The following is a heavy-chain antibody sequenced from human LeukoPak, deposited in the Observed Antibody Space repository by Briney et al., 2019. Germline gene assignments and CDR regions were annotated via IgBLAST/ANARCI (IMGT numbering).Heavy chain of an antibody. J-gene: IGHJ4*02. D-gene: IGHD5-18*01. CDR2: INHSGST. CDR1: GGSFSGYY. Sequence: SETLSLTCAVYGGSFSGYYWSWIRQPPGKGLEWIGEINHSGSTNYNPSLKSRVTISVDTSKNQFSLKLSSVTAADTAAYYCARGRRGQLPDYWGQGTLVTVSS. CDR3: ARGRRGQLPDY. V-gene: IGHV4-34*01.